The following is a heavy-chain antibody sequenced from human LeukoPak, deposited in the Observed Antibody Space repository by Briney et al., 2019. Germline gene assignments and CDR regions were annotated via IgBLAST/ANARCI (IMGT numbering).Heavy chain of an antibody. V-gene: IGHV1-46*01. D-gene: IGHD3-16*02. CDR2: INPSGGST. CDR1: GYTFTSYY. Sequence: ASVKVSCKASGYTFTSYYMHWVRQAPGQGLEWMGIINPSGGSTSYAQKFQGRVTMTRDTSTSTVYMELSSLRSEDTAVYYCARGGKYDYVWGSYRYTLHFDYWGQGTLVTVSS. J-gene: IGHJ4*02. CDR3: ARGGKYDYVWGSYRYTLHFDY.